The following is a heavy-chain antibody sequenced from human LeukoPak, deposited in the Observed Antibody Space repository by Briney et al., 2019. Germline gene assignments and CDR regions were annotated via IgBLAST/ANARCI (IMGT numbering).Heavy chain of an antibody. CDR3: ARVGGFGERGLGYFDH. J-gene: IGHJ4*02. D-gene: IGHD3-10*01. CDR2: ISYDGSNT. Sequence: GRSLRLSCAASGFTFSNYAMHWVRQAPGKGLEWVGVISYDGSNTYYADSVKGRFTISRDTSRNTLYLQMDSLRAEDTAEYYCARVGGFGERGLGYFDHWGQGTLVTVS. V-gene: IGHV3-30-3*01. CDR1: GFTFSNYA.